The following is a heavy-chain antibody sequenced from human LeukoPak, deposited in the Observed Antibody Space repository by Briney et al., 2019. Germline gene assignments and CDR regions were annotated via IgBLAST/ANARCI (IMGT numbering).Heavy chain of an antibody. CDR3: ARGSNYHIYPSRLLPGYFQH. V-gene: IGHV4-34*01. Sequence: SETLSLTCAVYGGSFSGYYWSWIRQPPGKGLEWIGEINHSGSTNYNPSLKSRVTISVDTSKNQFSLKLRSVTAADTAVYYCARGSNYHIYPSRLLPGYFQHWGQGTLVTVSS. D-gene: IGHD4-11*01. CDR1: GGSFSGYY. CDR2: INHSGST. J-gene: IGHJ1*01.